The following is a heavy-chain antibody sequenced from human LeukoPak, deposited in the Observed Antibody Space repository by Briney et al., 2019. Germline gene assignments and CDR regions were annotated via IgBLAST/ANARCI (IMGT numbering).Heavy chain of an antibody. D-gene: IGHD3-10*01. CDR2: IKQDGSEK. CDR1: GFTFSSYW. CDR3: AKVAIGSGSYQGGYYYYMDV. V-gene: IGHV3-7*01. Sequence: PGGSLRLSCAASGFTFSSYWMSWVRQAPGKGLEWVANIKQDGSEKYYVDSVKGRFTISRDNSKNTLYLQMNSLRAEDTAVYYCAKVAIGSGSYQGGYYYYMDVWGKGTTVTISS. J-gene: IGHJ6*03.